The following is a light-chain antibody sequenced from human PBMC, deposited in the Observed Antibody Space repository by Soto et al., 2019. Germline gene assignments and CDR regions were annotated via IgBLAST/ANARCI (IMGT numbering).Light chain of an antibody. Sequence: EIVLTQSPGTLSLSPGERATLSCRASQSVGSNYLAWYQQKPGQPPRLLIYGASSRATGIPERFSGSGSGTDFTLTISRLEPEDFAVYYCQQYDGSPRAFGQGTKVEVK. CDR3: QQYDGSPRA. V-gene: IGKV3-20*01. CDR1: QSVGSNY. CDR2: GAS. J-gene: IGKJ1*01.